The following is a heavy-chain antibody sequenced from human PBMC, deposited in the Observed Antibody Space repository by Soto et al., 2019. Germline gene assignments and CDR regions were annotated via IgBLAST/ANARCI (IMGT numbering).Heavy chain of an antibody. Sequence: SETLSLTCAVYGGSFSGYYWSWIRQPPGKGLEWIGEINHSGSTNYNPSLKSRVTISVDTSKNQFSLKLSSVTAADTAAYYCARTAEIRYSLQDLVYWDQGTLVTVSS. CDR2: INHSGST. D-gene: IGHD2-21*01. CDR1: GGSFSGYY. V-gene: IGHV4-34*01. J-gene: IGHJ4*02. CDR3: ARTAEIRYSLQDLVY.